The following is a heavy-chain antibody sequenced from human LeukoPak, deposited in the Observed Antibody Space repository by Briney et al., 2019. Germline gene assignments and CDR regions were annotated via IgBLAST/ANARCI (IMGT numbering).Heavy chain of an antibody. CDR1: GFSFSSYA. D-gene: IGHD1-7*01. CDR2: TSGSGGST. Sequence: GGSLTLSCAASGFSFSSYAMSWVRPAPGRGLEWVSATSGSGGSTYYADSVKDPFTPSRNNSKNTLYQEMNSLRAEDTAVYDCAKLAGVTELHFAQGGQGTLVTVSS. V-gene: IGHV3-23*01. J-gene: IGHJ4*02. CDR3: AKLAGVTELHFAQ.